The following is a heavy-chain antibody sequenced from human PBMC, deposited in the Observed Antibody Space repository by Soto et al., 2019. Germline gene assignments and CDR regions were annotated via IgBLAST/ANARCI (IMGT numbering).Heavy chain of an antibody. D-gene: IGHD3-10*01. Sequence: QVQLMESGGGVVQPGRSLRLSCAASGFTFSSYGMHWVRQAPGKGLEWVAVISYDGSNKYYADSVKGRFTISRDNSKNTLYLQMNSLRAEDTAVYYCAKDGLWFGESTNNYMDVWGKGTTVTVSS. CDR1: GFTFSSYG. CDR3: AKDGLWFGESTNNYMDV. CDR2: ISYDGSNK. V-gene: IGHV3-30*18. J-gene: IGHJ6*03.